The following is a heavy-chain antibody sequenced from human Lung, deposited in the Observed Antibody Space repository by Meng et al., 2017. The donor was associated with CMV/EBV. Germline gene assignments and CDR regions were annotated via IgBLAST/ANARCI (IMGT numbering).Heavy chain of an antibody. D-gene: IGHD2-15*01. J-gene: IGHJ6*02. CDR1: GFTFSTYW. V-gene: IGHV3-74*01. Sequence: GGSLRLSXAASGFTFSTYWMHWVRQTPGTGLVWVSRINSDGSTTTYADSVKGRFTISRGNAKNTLYLQMSSLRAEDSAVYYCVRDGKYCSSGTCDYYIMDLWGQGTTVTVSS. CDR2: INSDGSTT. CDR3: VRDGKYCSSGTCDYYIMDL.